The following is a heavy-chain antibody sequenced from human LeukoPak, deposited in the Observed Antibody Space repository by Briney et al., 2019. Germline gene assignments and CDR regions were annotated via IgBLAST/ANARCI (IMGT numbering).Heavy chain of an antibody. CDR1: GFTFNNAW. Sequence: GGSLRLSCAASGFTFNNAWMSWVRQAPGKGLEWVGRIKNKADGGTADYAAPVKGRFTISRDDSKNTLYLQINSLKTEDTALYYCTTVIHGYKYGHSDYWGQGTLVTVSS. V-gene: IGHV3-15*01. CDR3: TTVIHGYKYGHSDY. D-gene: IGHD5-18*01. CDR2: IKNKADGGTA. J-gene: IGHJ4*02.